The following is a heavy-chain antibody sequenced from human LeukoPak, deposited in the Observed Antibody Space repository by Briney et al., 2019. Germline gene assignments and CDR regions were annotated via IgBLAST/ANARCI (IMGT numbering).Heavy chain of an antibody. Sequence: SVKVSCKASGGTFSSYAISWVRQAPGQGLEWMGGIIPIFGTANYAQKFQGRVTITTDESTSTAYVELSSLRSEDTAVYYCASWGGPSGSSTRYYYYYYMDVWGKGTTVTVSS. CDR2: IIPIFGTA. CDR1: GGTFSSYA. CDR3: ASWGGPSGSSTRYYYYYYMDV. V-gene: IGHV1-69*05. J-gene: IGHJ6*03. D-gene: IGHD2-2*01.